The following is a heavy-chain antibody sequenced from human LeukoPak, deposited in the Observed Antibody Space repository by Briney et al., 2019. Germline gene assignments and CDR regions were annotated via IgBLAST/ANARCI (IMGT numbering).Heavy chain of an antibody. Sequence: QPSETLSLTCAVYGGSFGGYYWSWIRQPPGKGLEWIGEINHSGSTNYNPSLKSRVTISVDASKNQFSLKLSSVTAADTAVYYCARLPIVGARSRSGRYYYYGMDVWGQGTTVTVSS. CDR2: INHSGST. CDR1: GGSFGGYY. V-gene: IGHV4-34*01. J-gene: IGHJ6*02. D-gene: IGHD1-26*01. CDR3: ARLPIVGARSRSGRYYYYGMDV.